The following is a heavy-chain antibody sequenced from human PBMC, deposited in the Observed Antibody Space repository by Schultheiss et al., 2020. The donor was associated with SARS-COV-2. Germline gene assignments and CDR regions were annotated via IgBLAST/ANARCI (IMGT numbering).Heavy chain of an antibody. Sequence: SVKVSCKASGGTFSSYAISWVRQAPGQGLEWMGGIIPIFGTANYAQKFQGRVTITADESTSTAYMELSSLRSDDTAVYYCARETYCSGTSCSFDYWGQGTLVTVSS. CDR2: IIPIFGTA. V-gene: IGHV1-69*13. CDR1: GGTFSSYA. J-gene: IGHJ4*02. CDR3: ARETYCSGTSCSFDY. D-gene: IGHD2-2*01.